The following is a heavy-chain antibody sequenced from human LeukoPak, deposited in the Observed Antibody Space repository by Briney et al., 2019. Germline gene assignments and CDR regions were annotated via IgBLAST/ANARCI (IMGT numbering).Heavy chain of an antibody. CDR2: IYYSGST. J-gene: IGHJ6*02. CDR1: GGSFSAYY. V-gene: IGHV4-59*07. CDR3: ARSMTTMTPWDFFYNGMDV. D-gene: IGHD4-17*01. Sequence: SDTLSLTCRVSGGSFSAYYWRWVRQPPGQGLEWIGYIYYSGSTNYNPSLTSRVTISVDTSKNQFSLKLTSVTAADTAVYYCARSMTTMTPWDFFYNGMDVWGQGTTVTVSS.